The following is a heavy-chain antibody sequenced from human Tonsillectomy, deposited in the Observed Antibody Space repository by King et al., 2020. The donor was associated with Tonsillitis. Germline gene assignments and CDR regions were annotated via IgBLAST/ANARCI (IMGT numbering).Heavy chain of an antibody. CDR3: ARDQHLIR. V-gene: IGHV3-21*01. CDR2: ISSSSSYI. CDR1: GFTFSSYS. J-gene: IGHJ4*02. D-gene: IGHD2-8*01. Sequence: VQLVESGGGLVKPGGSPRLSCAASGFTFSSYSMNWVRQAPEKGLEWVSSISSSSSYIYYADSVKGRFTISRDNANNSLYLQLNSLRAEDTAVYYCARDQHLIRWGQGTLVTVSS.